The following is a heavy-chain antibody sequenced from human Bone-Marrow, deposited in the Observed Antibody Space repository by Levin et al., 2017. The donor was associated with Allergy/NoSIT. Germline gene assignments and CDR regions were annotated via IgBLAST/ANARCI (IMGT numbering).Heavy chain of an antibody. CDR1: GYTFIGHF. V-gene: IGHV1-2*02. J-gene: IGHJ4*02. Sequence: GASVKVSCKASGYTFIGHFIHWVRQAPGQGLEWMGWINPNNDDTNYAQRFQDRVTMTRDTSISTAYMELSSLTSDDTAVYYCTRDAIAGGRLNWGQGTLVTVSS. CDR2: INPNNDDT. D-gene: IGHD1-26*01. CDR3: TRDAIAGGRLN.